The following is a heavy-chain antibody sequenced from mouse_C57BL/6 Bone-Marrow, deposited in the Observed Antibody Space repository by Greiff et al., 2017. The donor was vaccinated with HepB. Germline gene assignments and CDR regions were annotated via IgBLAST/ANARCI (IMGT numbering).Heavy chain of an antibody. V-gene: IGHV5-2*01. Sequence: EVHLVESGGGLVQPGESLKLSCESTEYEFTSHDMSWVRKTPEKRLELVAAINSDGGSTYYPDTMEIRFIISRDNTKKTLYLQMSSLSSEDTALYYCARPKSYYYYAMDYWGQGTAVTVSS. CDR1: EYEFTSHD. J-gene: IGHJ4*01. CDR2: INSDGGST. D-gene: IGHD1-1*01. CDR3: ARPKSYYYYAMDY.